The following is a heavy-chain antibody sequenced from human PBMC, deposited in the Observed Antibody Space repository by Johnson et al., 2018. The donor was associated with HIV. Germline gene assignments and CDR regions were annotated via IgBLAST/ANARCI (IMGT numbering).Heavy chain of an antibody. CDR3: AKDSEWTMCGVVTAQGAFDS. Sequence: VQLVESGGGVVQPGRSLRLSCAASGFTFSSYAMSWVRQAPGKGLESVSAISGSGGSTYYADSVKGRFTISRDNSKNTLYLQMNSLSAEDTAVYYCAKDSEWTMCGVVTAQGAFDSWGQGTMVTVSS. V-gene: IGHV3-23*04. CDR1: GFTFSSYA. D-gene: IGHD3-3*01. CDR2: ISGSGGST. J-gene: IGHJ3*02.